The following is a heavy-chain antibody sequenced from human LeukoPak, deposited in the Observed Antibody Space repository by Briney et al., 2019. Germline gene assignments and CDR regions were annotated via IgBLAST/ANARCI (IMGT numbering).Heavy chain of an antibody. V-gene: IGHV1-2*06. CDR1: GYTFTGYY. J-gene: IGHJ6*02. Sequence: APVKVSCKASGYTFTGYYMHWVRQAPGQGLEWMGRINPNSGGTNYAQKFQGRVTMTRDTSISTAYMELSRLRSDDTAVYYCAAAYCSSTSCQDYYYYGMDVWGQGTTVTVSS. D-gene: IGHD2-2*01. CDR3: AAAYCSSTSCQDYYYYGMDV. CDR2: INPNSGGT.